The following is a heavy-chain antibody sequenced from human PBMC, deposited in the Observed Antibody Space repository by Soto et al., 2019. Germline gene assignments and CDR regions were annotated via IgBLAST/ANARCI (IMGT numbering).Heavy chain of an antibody. CDR3: AAVPYYDDCSDYFDY. CDR2: IVVGRGKS. Sequence: QMQLVQSGPEVKKPGTSVKVSCKASGFAFTNSAVQWVRQARGQRLEWIGRIVVGRGKSDSAQKFKERVTITRDMSTPTAYMELSSLRYDDTAVYYCAAVPYYDDCSDYFDYWGQGTLVTVSS. V-gene: IGHV1-58*01. D-gene: IGHD3-22*01. CDR1: GFAFTNSA. J-gene: IGHJ4*02.